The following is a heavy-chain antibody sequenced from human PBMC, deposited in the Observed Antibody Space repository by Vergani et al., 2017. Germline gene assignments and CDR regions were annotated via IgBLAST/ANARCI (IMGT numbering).Heavy chain of an antibody. CDR2: INHSGST. Sequence: QVQLQQWGAGLLKPSETLSLTCAVYGGSFIGYYWSWIRQPPGKGLEWIGDINHSGSTNYNPSLKSRVTISVDTSKNQFSLKLSSVTAADTAVYYCARGPYYDFGSGYLDYWGQGTLVTVSS. CDR1: GGSFIGYY. V-gene: IGHV4-34*01. D-gene: IGHD3-3*01. CDR3: ARGPYYDFGSGYLDY. J-gene: IGHJ4*02.